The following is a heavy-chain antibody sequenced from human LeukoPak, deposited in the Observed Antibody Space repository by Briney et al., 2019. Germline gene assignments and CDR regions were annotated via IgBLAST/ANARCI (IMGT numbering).Heavy chain of an antibody. CDR1: GFTFDDYA. Sequence: GGSQRLSCAASGFTFDDYAMHWVRQAPGKGLEWVSLISGDGGYIYYADSVKGRFAISRDNSKNSLYLQMNSLRIEDTALYYCGKDISRAARLLPNDAFDIWGQGTMVTVSS. D-gene: IGHD6-6*01. CDR3: GKDISRAARLLPNDAFDI. V-gene: IGHV3-43*02. J-gene: IGHJ3*02. CDR2: ISGDGGYI.